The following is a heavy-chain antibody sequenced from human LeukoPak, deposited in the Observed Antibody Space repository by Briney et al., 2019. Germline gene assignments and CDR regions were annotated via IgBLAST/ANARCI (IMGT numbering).Heavy chain of an antibody. CDR2: ISWNSGSI. V-gene: IGHV3-9*01. CDR1: GFTFDDYA. J-gene: IGHJ3*02. CDR3: AKDMGYYYDSSAFDI. Sequence: GGSLRLSCAASGFTFDDYAMHWVRQAPGKGLEWVSGISWNSGSIGYADSVKGRFTISRDNAKNSLYLQMNSLRAEDTALYYYAKDMGYYYDSSAFDIWGQGTMVTVSS. D-gene: IGHD3-22*01.